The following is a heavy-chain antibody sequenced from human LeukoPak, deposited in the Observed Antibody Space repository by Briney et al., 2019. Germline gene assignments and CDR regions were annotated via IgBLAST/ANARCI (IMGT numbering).Heavy chain of an antibody. CDR1: GFTFSSYG. CDR2: IRYDGSNK. Sequence: PGGSLRLSCAAFGFTFSSYGMHWVRQAPGKGLEWVAFIRYDGSNKYYADSVKGRFTISRDNSKNTLYLQMNSLRAEDTAVYYCAKDYNQGYYDFWSGKTFDYWGQGTLVTVSS. D-gene: IGHD3-3*01. CDR3: AKDYNQGYYDFWSGKTFDY. J-gene: IGHJ4*02. V-gene: IGHV3-30*02.